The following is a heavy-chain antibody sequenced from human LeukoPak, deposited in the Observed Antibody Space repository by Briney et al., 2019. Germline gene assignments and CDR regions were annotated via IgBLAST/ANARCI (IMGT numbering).Heavy chain of an antibody. J-gene: IGHJ4*02. V-gene: IGHV3-53*01. CDR2: IYSGGST. Sequence: GGSLRLSCAASGFTVSSNYMSWVRQAPGRGLEWVSVIYSGGSTYYADSVKGRFTISRDNSKNTLYLQMNSLRAEDTAVCYCARGRGYSGYDLGYWGQGTLVTVS. CDR3: ARGRGYSGYDLGY. D-gene: IGHD5-12*01. CDR1: GFTVSSNY.